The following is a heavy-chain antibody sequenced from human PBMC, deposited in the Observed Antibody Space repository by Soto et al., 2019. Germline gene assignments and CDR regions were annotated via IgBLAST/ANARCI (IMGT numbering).Heavy chain of an antibody. J-gene: IGHJ4*02. Sequence: QVQLVQSGAEVKKPGASVKVSCKASGYSFTSYGISWVRQAPGQGPEWMGWISGHNGNTNHPQSLQGRVNMTTDTSRNTAYMALRSLRSDDTAVYYCARHRFNYYDDTVYYYFDYWGQGTLVTVSS. V-gene: IGHV1-18*04. CDR1: GYSFTSYG. CDR3: ARHRFNYYDDTVYYYFDY. CDR2: ISGHNGNT. D-gene: IGHD3-22*01.